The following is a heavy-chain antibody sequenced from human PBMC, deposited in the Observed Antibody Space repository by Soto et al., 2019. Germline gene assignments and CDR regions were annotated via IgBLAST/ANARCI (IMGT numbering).Heavy chain of an antibody. Sequence: QVQLQESGPGLVKPSETLSLTCTVSGGSVSSGSFYWSWIRQPPGKGLEWIGYIYYSGNTNYNPSLTSRVTISVDTSKNQFSLKLSSVTAADTAVYYCSGGSPYAFDIWGQGTMVTVSS. CDR1: GGSVSSGSFY. D-gene: IGHD2-15*01. J-gene: IGHJ3*02. CDR2: IYYSGNT. V-gene: IGHV4-61*01. CDR3: SGGSPYAFDI.